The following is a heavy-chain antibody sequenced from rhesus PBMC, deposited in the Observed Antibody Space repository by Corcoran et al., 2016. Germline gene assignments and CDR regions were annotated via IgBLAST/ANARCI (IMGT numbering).Heavy chain of an antibody. J-gene: IGHJ4*01. D-gene: IGHD3-28*01. CDR3: ARGISYGSGYPFDY. Sequence: QVQLQESGPGLVKPSETLSLTCTVSGGSLSASYYWSWIRTPPGKGLEWMGRIYGRGGSTNYNPSLKGLVTISRDTSKNQFARKLTSVTAADTAVYYCARGISYGSGYPFDYWGQGVLVTVSS. CDR2: IYGRGGST. CDR1: GGSLSASYY. V-gene: IGHV4-160*01.